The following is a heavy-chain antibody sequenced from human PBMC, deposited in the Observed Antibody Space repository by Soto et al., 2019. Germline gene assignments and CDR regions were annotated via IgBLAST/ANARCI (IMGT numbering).Heavy chain of an antibody. V-gene: IGHV1-69*04. Sequence: ASVKVSCKASGGTFSSYTISWVRQAPGQGLEWMGRIIPILGIANYAQKFQGRVTITADKSTSTAYMELSSLRSEDTAVYYCARDSQRDSSYYAFNWFDPWGQGTLVTVSS. J-gene: IGHJ5*02. CDR2: IIPILGIA. CDR1: GGTFSSYT. CDR3: ARDSQRDSSYYAFNWFDP. D-gene: IGHD3-22*01.